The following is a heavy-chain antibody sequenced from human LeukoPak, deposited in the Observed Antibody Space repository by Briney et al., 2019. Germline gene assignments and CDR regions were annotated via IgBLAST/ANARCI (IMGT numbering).Heavy chain of an antibody. CDR1: GFTFSRYW. J-gene: IGHJ4*02. V-gene: IGHV3-7*01. CDR3: ASSVWAYDDYYFDY. Sequence: GGSLRLSCAASGFTFSRYWMSWVRQAPGKGLEWVANIKQDGSEKYYLDSVKGRFTISRDNSKNPLSLLMNSLRAEDTAVYYCASSVWAYDDYYFDYWGQGTLVTVSS. D-gene: IGHD4-17*01. CDR2: IKQDGSEK.